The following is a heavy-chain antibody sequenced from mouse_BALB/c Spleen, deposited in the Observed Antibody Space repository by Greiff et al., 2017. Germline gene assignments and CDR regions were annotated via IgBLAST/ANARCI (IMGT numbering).Heavy chain of an antibody. J-gene: IGHJ2*01. Sequence: EVKLQESGGGLVQPGGSMKLSCVASGFTFSNYWMNWVRQSPEKGLEWVAEIRLKSNNYATHYAESVKGRFTISRDDSKSSVYLQMNNLRAEDTGIYYCTRGRYDPYYFDYWGQGTTLTVSS. D-gene: IGHD2-14*01. CDR3: TRGRYDPYYFDY. CDR1: GFTFSNYW. V-gene: IGHV6-6*02. CDR2: IRLKSNNYAT.